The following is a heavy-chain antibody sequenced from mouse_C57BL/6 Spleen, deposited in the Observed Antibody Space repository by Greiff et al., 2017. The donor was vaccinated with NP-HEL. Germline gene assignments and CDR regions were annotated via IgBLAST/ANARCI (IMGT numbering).Heavy chain of an antibody. CDR3: AKDGYYLFAY. CDR2: INPNNGGT. D-gene: IGHD2-3*01. J-gene: IGHJ3*01. Sequence: VKQSHGKSLEWIGDINPNNGGTSYNQKFKGKATLTVDKSSSTAYMELRSLTSEDSAVYYCAKDGYYLFAYWGQGTLVTVSA. V-gene: IGHV1-26*01.